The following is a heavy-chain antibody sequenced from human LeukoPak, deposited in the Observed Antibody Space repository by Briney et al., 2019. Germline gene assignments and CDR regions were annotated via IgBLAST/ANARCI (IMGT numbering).Heavy chain of an antibody. CDR1: GFNFIDYS. J-gene: IGHJ4*01. CDR2: IGISRGNT. V-gene: IGHV3-48*01. Sequence: PGGSLRLSCAASGFNFIDYSMNWVRQAPGKGLARISYIGISRGNTKYADSVKGRFTISRDKARNSLYMQMNSLRVEDTAVYYCARDHRYAFDNWGHGTPVTVSS. D-gene: IGHD5-12*01. CDR3: ARDHRYAFDN.